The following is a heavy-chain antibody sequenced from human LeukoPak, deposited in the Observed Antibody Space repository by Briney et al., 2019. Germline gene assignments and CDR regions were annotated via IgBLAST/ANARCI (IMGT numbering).Heavy chain of an antibody. V-gene: IGHV3-11*04. CDR3: ARPYCSGGSCHIVVDY. CDR1: GFTFSDYY. CDR2: ISSSGSTI. J-gene: IGHJ4*02. D-gene: IGHD2-15*01. Sequence: GGSLRLSCAASGFTFSDYYMSWIRQAPGKELEGVSYISSSGSTIYYADSVKGRFTISRDNAKNSLYLQMNSLRAEDTAVYHCARPYCSGGSCHIVVDYWGQGTLVTVSS.